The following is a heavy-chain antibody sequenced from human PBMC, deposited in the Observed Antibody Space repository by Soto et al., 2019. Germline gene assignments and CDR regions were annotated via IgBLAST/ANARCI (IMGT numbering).Heavy chain of an antibody. CDR3: ARLGGSYAVPHFDY. D-gene: IGHD1-26*01. CDR1: GGSISSSNYF. CDR2: MYYSGST. J-gene: IGHJ4*02. Sequence: NPSETLSLTCTVSGGSISSSNYFWGWIRQPPGKGLEWIGSMYYSGSTYYNPSLKSRVTISVDTSKNQFSLKLSSVTAADTAVYYCARLGGSYAVPHFDYWGQGTLVTVSS. V-gene: IGHV4-39*01.